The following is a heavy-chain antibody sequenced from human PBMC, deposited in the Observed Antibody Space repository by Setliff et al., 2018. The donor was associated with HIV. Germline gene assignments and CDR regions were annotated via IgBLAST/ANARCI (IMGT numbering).Heavy chain of an antibody. CDR1: GFTFSSYW. Sequence: GGSLRLSCAASGFTFSSYWMHWVRQAPGKGLVWVARISPDGSIIHYADSVKGRFTISRDNAKNSVYLQMHSLRVEDTAVYYCAAVPWGHSSLIIDHWGQGTPVTVSS. J-gene: IGHJ4*02. D-gene: IGHD3-16*01. CDR3: AAVPWGHSSLIIDH. V-gene: IGHV3-74*01. CDR2: ISPDGSII.